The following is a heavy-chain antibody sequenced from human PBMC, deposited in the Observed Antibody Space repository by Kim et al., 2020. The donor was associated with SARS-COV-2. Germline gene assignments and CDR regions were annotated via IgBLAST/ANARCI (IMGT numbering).Heavy chain of an antibody. Sequence: GGSLRLSCAASGFTFSSYSMNWVRQAPGKGLEWVSYISSGSSTIYYAASVKGRFISSSDNAKNSLYLKMSRLTDDKTADYYWTDGKCSGAGCCDYWGQGT. CDR2: ISSGSSTI. D-gene: IGHD3-10*01. V-gene: IGHV3-48*02. J-gene: IGHJ4*02. CDR1: GFTFSSYS. CDR3: TDGKCSGAGCCDY.